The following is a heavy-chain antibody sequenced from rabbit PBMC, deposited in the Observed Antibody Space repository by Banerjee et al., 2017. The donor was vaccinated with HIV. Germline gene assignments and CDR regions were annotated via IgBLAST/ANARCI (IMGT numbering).Heavy chain of an antibody. CDR2: IYADSSGST. V-gene: IGHV1S45*01. CDR1: GFSFSSSYW. Sequence: QEQLEESGGDLVKPEGSLTLTCTASGFSFSSSYWICWVRQAPGKGLEWIACIYADSSGSTYYASWAKGRFTISKTSSTTVTLQMTSLTAADTATYFCTRESVGAGYGYDLWGPGTLVTVS. CDR3: TRESVGAGYGYDL. J-gene: IGHJ4*01. D-gene: IGHD6-1*01.